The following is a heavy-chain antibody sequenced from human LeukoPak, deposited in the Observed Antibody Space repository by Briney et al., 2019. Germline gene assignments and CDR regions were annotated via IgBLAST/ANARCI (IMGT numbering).Heavy chain of an antibody. J-gene: IGHJ4*02. CDR3: AREDWGPDY. CDR2: IKQDGSQK. CDR1: GFTFTGYW. Sequence: PGGSLRRSCAASGFTFTGYWMVWVRRAPGKGLEWVANIKQDGSQKHYVDSVKGRFTISRDNAKKSLYLQMSNLRAEDTGVYYCAREDWGPDYWGQGTLVTVSS. D-gene: IGHD7-27*01. V-gene: IGHV3-7*01.